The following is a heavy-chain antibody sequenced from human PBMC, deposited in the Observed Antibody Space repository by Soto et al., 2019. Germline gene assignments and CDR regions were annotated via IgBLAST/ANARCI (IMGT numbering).Heavy chain of an antibody. V-gene: IGHV3-30*18. CDR2: ISYDGSNK. CDR3: AKGPNYFDY. J-gene: IGHJ4*02. Sequence: QVQLVESGGGVVQPGRSLRLSCAASGFTFSSYGMHWVRQAPGKGLEWVAVISYDGSNKYYADSVKGRFTISRDNSKNTLYLKMNSLRAEDTAVYYCAKGPNYFDYWGQGTLVTVSS. CDR1: GFTFSSYG.